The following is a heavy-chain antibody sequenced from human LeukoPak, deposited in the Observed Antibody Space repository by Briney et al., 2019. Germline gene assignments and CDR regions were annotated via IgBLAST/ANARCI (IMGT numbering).Heavy chain of an antibody. J-gene: IGHJ4*02. V-gene: IGHV1-69*01. CDR2: IIPIFGTA. CDR3: ARAGRAVAGLGIDG. D-gene: IGHD3/OR15-3a*01. CDR1: GGTFSSYA. Sequence: SVNVSCKASGGTFSSYAISWVRQAPGQGLEWMGGIIPIFGTANYAQKFQGRVTITADESTSTAYMELSSLGSEDTGVYYCARAGRAVAGLGIDGWGQGTLVSVS.